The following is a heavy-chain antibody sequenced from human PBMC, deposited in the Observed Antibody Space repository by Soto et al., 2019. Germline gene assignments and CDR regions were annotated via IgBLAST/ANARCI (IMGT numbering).Heavy chain of an antibody. V-gene: IGHV3-21*02. CDR3: ARDSGWLDY. CDR1: GFKFNTYT. Sequence: EVQLVESGGGLVKPGGSLRLSCSASGFKFNTYTMDWVRQAPGRGLEWVSSISSVSSFIFYADSVKGRFTISRDNAKNSLYLQMDSLRVEDTAVYYCARDSGWLDYWGQGVLVTVS. J-gene: IGHJ4*02. D-gene: IGHD6-19*01. CDR2: ISSVSSFI.